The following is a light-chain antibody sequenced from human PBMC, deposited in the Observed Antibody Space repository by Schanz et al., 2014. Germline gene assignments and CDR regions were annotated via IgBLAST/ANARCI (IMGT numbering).Light chain of an antibody. CDR3: QQRSNWPKFT. CDR2: DAS. V-gene: IGKV3-11*01. Sequence: EVVLTQSPATLSLSPGERATLSCRASQSVGNSLAWYQHKPGQAPRLLIYDASNRATGIPARFSGSESGADFTLTISSLDPEDFAVYYCQQRSNWPKFTFGPGTKVDIK. J-gene: IGKJ3*01. CDR1: QSVGNS.